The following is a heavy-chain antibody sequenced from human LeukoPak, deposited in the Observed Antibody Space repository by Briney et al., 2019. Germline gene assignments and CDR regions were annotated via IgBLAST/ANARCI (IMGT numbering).Heavy chain of an antibody. V-gene: IGHV3-64D*06. D-gene: IGHD6-13*01. Sequence: GGSLRLSCSASGFTFSSYAMHWVRQAPGKGLEYVSAISSNGGSTYYADSVKGRFTISRDNSKNTLYLQMSSLRPEDTAVYYCLKDLRDIAVAATPDYWGQGTLVTVSS. J-gene: IGHJ4*02. CDR2: ISSNGGST. CDR3: LKDLRDIAVAATPDY. CDR1: GFTFSSYA.